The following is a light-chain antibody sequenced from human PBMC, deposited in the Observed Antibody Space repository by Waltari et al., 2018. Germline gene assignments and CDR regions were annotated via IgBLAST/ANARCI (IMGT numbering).Light chain of an antibody. CDR3: QQYYSTPLYT. CDR1: QTFLYSPNNMNY. Sequence: DIVMTQSPDSLTVSLGERATVNCKSSQTFLYSPNNMNYLAWYQQSTGQPPELLIDWAATRESGVPDRFRCSESGTDFTLTISSLKAEDVAVYYCQQYYSTPLYTFGQGTKLEIK. J-gene: IGKJ2*01. CDR2: WAA. V-gene: IGKV4-1*01.